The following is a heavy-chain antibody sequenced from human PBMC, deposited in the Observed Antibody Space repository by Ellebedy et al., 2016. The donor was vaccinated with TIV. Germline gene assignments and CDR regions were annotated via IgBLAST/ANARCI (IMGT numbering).Heavy chain of an antibody. J-gene: IGHJ4*02. CDR2: LSSDGSNK. V-gene: IGHV3-30*03. Sequence: GESLKISXVASGFTFRSHGIYWVRQAPGTGLEWVAVLSSDGSNKYYADSVKGRFTIPRDNSKNTLYLQMNSLRTDDMAVYYCARGGSSGSSDYWGQGTLVTVSS. CDR3: ARGGSSGSSDY. CDR1: GFTFRSHG. D-gene: IGHD3-10*01.